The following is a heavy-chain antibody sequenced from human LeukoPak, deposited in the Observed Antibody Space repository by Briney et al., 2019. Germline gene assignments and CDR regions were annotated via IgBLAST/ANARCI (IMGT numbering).Heavy chain of an antibody. CDR3: ARASYYYGSGSYFYDY. CDR2: INPNSGGT. J-gene: IGHJ4*02. D-gene: IGHD3-10*01. V-gene: IGHV1-2*02. Sequence: ASVKVSCKASGYTFTDFYIHWVRQAPGQGLEWMGWINPNSGGTKYAQKFQGRVTMTRDTSISTAYMELSRLRSDDTAVYYCARASYYYGSGSYFYDYWGQGTLVTVSS. CDR1: GYTFTDFY.